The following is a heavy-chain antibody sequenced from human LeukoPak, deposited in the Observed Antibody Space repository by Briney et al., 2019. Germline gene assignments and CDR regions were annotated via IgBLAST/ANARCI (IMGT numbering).Heavy chain of an antibody. CDR2: INHSGST. V-gene: IGHV4-34*01. D-gene: IGHD3-10*01. J-gene: IGHJ5*02. CDR1: GGSFSGYY. CDR3: ARMNMVRGVNDWFDP. Sequence: SETLSLTCAVYGGSFSGYYWSWIRQPPGKGLEWIGEINHSGSTNYNPSLKSRVSISVDTSKNQFSLKLSSVTAADTAVYYCARMNMVRGVNDWFDPWGQGTLVTVSS.